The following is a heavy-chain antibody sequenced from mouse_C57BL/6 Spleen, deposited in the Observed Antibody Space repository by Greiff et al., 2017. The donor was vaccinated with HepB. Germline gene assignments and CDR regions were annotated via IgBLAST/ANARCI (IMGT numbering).Heavy chain of an antibody. CDR3: ARRQAYYSNPYWYFDV. J-gene: IGHJ1*03. D-gene: IGHD2-5*01. CDR1: EYEFPSHD. CDR2: INSDGGST. V-gene: IGHV5-2*01. Sequence: EVKLMESGGGLVQPGESLKLSCESNEYEFPSHDMSWVRKTPEKRLELVAAINSDGGSTYYPDTMERRFIISRDNTKKTLYLQMSSLRSEDTALYYCARRQAYYSNPYWYFDVWGTGTTVTVSS.